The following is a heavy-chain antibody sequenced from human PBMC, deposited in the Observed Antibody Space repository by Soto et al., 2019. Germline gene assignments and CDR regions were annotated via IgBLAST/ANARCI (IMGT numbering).Heavy chain of an antibody. D-gene: IGHD6-13*01. CDR2: INHSGST. Sequence: SETLSLTCAVYGGSFSGYYWSWIRQPPGKGLEWIGEINHSGSTNYNPSLKSRVTISVDTSKNQFSLKLSSVTAADTAVYYCARFRAWGIVAAGDWWYYYGMDVWGQGTTVTVSS. V-gene: IGHV4-34*01. CDR3: ARFRAWGIVAAGDWWYYYGMDV. J-gene: IGHJ6*02. CDR1: GGSFSGYY.